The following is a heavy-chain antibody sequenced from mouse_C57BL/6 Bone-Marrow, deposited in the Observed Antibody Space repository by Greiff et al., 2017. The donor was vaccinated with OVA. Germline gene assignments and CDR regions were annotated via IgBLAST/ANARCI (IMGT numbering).Heavy chain of an antibody. CDR2: INSDGGST. CDR3: ASPSIVTTRYYAMDY. J-gene: IGHJ4*01. D-gene: IGHD2-5*01. CDR1: EYEFPSHD. Sequence: EVQLVESGGGLVQPGESLKLSCESNEYEFPSHDMSWVRKTPEKRLELVAAINSDGGSTYYPATMERRFIISRDNTKKTLYLQMSSLRSEDTALYYCASPSIVTTRYYAMDYWGQGTSVTVSS. V-gene: IGHV5-2*01.